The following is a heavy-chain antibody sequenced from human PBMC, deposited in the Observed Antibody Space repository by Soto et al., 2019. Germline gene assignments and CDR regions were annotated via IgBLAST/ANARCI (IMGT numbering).Heavy chain of an antibody. J-gene: IGHJ4*02. V-gene: IGHV4-4*02. CDR2: IYHSGTT. D-gene: IGHD2-2*01. Sequence: QVQLQESGPGLVKPSGTLSLTCAVSGGSISSTNWWTWVRQSPGRGLEWIGEIYHSGTTNFSPSLKSRVNIAVDMSKSHLSLAPVFVYAADAAVYYCAFPATADFDSWGKGILVTVSS. CDR3: AFPATADFDS. CDR1: GGSISSTNW.